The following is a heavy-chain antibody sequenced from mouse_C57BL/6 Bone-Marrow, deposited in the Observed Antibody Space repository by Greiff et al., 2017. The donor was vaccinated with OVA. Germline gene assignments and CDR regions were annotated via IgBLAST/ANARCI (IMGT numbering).Heavy chain of an antibody. CDR2: INPNNGGT. Sequence: EVQLQQSGPELVKPGASVKISCKASGYTFTDYYMNWVKQSHGKSLEWIGDINPNNGGTSYNQKFKGKATLTVDKSSSTAYMELRSLTSEDSAVYYCATDCHWYFDVWGTGTTVTVSS. J-gene: IGHJ1*03. CDR3: ATDCHWYFDV. CDR1: GYTFTDYY. V-gene: IGHV1-26*01.